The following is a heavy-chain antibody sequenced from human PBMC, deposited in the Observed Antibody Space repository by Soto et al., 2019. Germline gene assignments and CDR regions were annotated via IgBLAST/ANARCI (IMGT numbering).Heavy chain of an antibody. CDR2: IIPIFGTA. Sequence: AVKVSCKASGCTFSSYAISWVRQAPGQGLEWMGGIIPIFGTANYAQKFQGRVTITADKSTSTAYMELSSLRSEDTAVYYCARGRLFCSSTSCYSGYYYGMDVWGQGTTVTVSS. CDR1: GCTFSSYA. CDR3: ARGRLFCSSTSCYSGYYYGMDV. V-gene: IGHV1-69*06. J-gene: IGHJ6*02. D-gene: IGHD2-2*01.